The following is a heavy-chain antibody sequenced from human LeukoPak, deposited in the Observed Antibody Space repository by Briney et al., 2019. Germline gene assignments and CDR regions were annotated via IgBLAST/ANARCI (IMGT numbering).Heavy chain of an antibody. D-gene: IGHD2-15*01. CDR3: ARDRYCSGGSCYYQSHYYYYYGMDV. CDR2: IWYDGSNK. Sequence: GGSLRLSCAASGFTFSSYGMHWVRQAPGKGLEWVAVIWYDGSNKYYADSVKGRFTISRDNSKNTLYLQMNSLRAEDTAVYYCARDRYCSGGSCYYQSHYYYYYGMDVWGQGTTVTVSS. CDR1: GFTFSSYG. J-gene: IGHJ6*02. V-gene: IGHV3-33*01.